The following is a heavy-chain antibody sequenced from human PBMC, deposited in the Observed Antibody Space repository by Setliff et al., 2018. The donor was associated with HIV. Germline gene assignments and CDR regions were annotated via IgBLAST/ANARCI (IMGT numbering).Heavy chain of an antibody. CDR3: SGGYYDNSGYYFNDAFDI. J-gene: IGHJ3*02. V-gene: IGHV3-15*01. D-gene: IGHD3-22*01. CDR2: IKSKADGGTT. Sequence: KPGGSLRLSCAASGFTFSDAWMTWVRQAPGKGLEWVGRIKSKADGGTTDYAAPVKGRFTISRDDSKNTLYLLMNSLQTEDTAVYYCSGGYYDNSGYYFNDAFDIWGQGTMVTVSS. CDR1: GFTFSDAW.